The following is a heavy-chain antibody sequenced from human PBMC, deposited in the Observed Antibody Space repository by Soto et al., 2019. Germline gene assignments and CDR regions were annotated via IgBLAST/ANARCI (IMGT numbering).Heavy chain of an antibody. Sequence: SEALPLTCAVSCGSISSGGYFWSWIRQPPGKGLEWIGYIYHSGSTYYNPSLKSRVTISVDRSKNQFSLKLSSVTAADTAVYYCARGLGPWGQGTLVTVS. CDR3: ARGLGP. J-gene: IGHJ5*02. D-gene: IGHD3-10*01. CDR2: IYHSGST. V-gene: IGHV4-30-2*01. CDR1: CGSISSGGYF.